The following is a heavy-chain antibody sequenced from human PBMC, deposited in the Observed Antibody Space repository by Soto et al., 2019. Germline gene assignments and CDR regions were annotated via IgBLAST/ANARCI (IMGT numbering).Heavy chain of an antibody. D-gene: IGHD4-4*01. CDR3: ARGQSVGSHFDY. Sequence: SVKVSCKASGGTFSSYAISWVRQGPGQGLEWIVGIMPIFCTANYAQKCQGRVTITADESTSTAYMELSSLRSEDTAVYYCARGQSVGSHFDYWGQGTLVTVSS. CDR1: GGTFSSYA. V-gene: IGHV1-69*13. J-gene: IGHJ4*02. CDR2: IMPIFCTA.